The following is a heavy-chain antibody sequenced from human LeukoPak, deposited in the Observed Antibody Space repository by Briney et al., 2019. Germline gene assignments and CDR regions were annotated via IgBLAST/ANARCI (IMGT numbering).Heavy chain of an antibody. CDR3: ARDTGNYGWDWFDP. CDR1: GGSISGYC. D-gene: IGHD1-7*01. J-gene: IGHJ5*02. CDR2: ISYTGNT. Sequence: PSETLSLTCSISGGSISGYCWTWIRQPPGKGLEWIGHISYTGNTKYNPSLKSRVTISVDTSKNQLSLNLSSVTAADTALYYCARDTGNYGWDWFDPWGQGTLVTVSS. V-gene: IGHV4-59*01.